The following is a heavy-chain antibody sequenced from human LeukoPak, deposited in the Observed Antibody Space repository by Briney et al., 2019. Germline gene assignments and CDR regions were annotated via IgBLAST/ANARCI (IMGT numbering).Heavy chain of an antibody. CDR2: ISSSSSYI. CDR3: ARVIAAAGTRWFDP. CDR1: GFTSSSYS. Sequence: PGGSLRLSCAASGFTSSSYSMNWVRQAPGKGLEWVSSISSSSSYIYYADSVKGRFTISRDNAKNSLYLQMNSLRAEDTAVYYCARVIAAAGTRWFDPWGQGTLVIVSS. D-gene: IGHD6-13*01. J-gene: IGHJ5*02. V-gene: IGHV3-21*01.